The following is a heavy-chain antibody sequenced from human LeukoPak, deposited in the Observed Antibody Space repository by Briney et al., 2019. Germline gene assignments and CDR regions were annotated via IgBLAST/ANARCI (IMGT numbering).Heavy chain of an antibody. D-gene: IGHD5-18*01. CDR1: GVSISSSSYY. CDR2: IYYSGST. J-gene: IGHJ4*02. CDR3: ARQAPGYSYGYVY. V-gene: IGHV4-39*01. Sequence: PSETLSLTCTVSGVSISSSSYYWGWIRQPPGKGLEWIGSIYYSGSTYYNPSLKSRVTISVDTSKNQFSLKLSSVTAADTAVYYCARQAPGYSYGYVYWGQGTLVSVSS.